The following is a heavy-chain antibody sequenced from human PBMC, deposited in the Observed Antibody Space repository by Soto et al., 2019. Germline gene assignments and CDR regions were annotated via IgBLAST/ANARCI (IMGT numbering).Heavy chain of an antibody. D-gene: IGHD3-22*01. CDR3: ARPTRYYYDSSGQSAWFDP. V-gene: IGHV1-69*05. Sequence: QVQLVQSGAEVKKPGSSVKVSCKASGGTFSSYAISWVRQAPGQGLEWMGGIIPIFGTANYAQKFQGRVTITTDESTSTAYRELSSVRSDDTAVYYCARPTRYYYDSSGQSAWFDPWGQGTLVTVSS. J-gene: IGHJ5*02. CDR1: GGTFSSYA. CDR2: IIPIFGTA.